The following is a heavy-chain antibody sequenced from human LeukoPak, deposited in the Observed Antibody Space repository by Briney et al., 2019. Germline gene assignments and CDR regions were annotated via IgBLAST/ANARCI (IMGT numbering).Heavy chain of an antibody. J-gene: IGHJ6*03. CDR2: IYTTGTT. Sequence: SETLSLTCTVSGGSISTGTFSWSWIRQPAGKGLEWIGRIYTTGTTNYSPSLKSRVTISIDTSKSHFSLRLTSVTAADTAIYYCARDAGSYVSYMDVWGKRTAVTVSS. CDR1: GGSISTGTFS. D-gene: IGHD1-26*01. V-gene: IGHV4-61*02. CDR3: ARDAGSYVSYMDV.